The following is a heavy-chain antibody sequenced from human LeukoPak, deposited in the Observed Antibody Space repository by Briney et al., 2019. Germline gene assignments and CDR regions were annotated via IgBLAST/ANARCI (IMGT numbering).Heavy chain of an antibody. CDR2: IWYDGRDK. CDR3: ARDHRTTVTVYYFDY. CDR1: GFTFSDYG. D-gene: IGHD4-17*01. J-gene: IGHJ4*02. Sequence: GGSLRLSCAASGFTFSDYGMHWVRQARDKGLEWVAVIWYDGRDKYYADSVKGRFTISRDNSKNTLYLQMNSLRAEDTAVYYCARDHRTTVTVYYFDYWGQGTLVTVSS. V-gene: IGHV3-33*01.